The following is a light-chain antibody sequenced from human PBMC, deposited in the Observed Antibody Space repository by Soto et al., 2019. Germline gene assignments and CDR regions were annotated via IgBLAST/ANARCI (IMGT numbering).Light chain of an antibody. CDR3: SSYTTSNTRQLV. V-gene: IGLV2-14*03. CDR1: SSDVCGYNY. J-gene: IGLJ1*01. CDR2: DVS. Sequence: QSALTQPASVSGSPGQSITISCTGTSSDVCGYNYVSWYQHHPGKAPKLMIFDVSNRPSGVSNRFSGSKSGNTASLTISGLQPEDEADYYCSSYTTSNTRQLVFGTGTKLTVL.